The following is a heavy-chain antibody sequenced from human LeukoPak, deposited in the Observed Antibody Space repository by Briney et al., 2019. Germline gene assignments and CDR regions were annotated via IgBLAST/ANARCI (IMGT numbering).Heavy chain of an antibody. Sequence: GGSLRLSCAASGFTFSNYWMSGVRRAPGKGLEWVANIKQDGSEKYYVDSVKGRFTISRDNAQNSLYLQMNSLSAEDTAVYYCAKARSGYTHYDAFDIWGQGTMVTVSS. CDR1: GFTFSNYW. V-gene: IGHV3-7*04. D-gene: IGHD3-22*01. J-gene: IGHJ3*02. CDR2: IKQDGSEK. CDR3: AKARSGYTHYDAFDI.